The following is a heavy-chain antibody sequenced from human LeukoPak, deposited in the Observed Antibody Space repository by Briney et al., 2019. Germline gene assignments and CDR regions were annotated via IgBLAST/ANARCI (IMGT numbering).Heavy chain of an antibody. CDR3: AREDDWNYEDY. V-gene: IGHV3-7*01. CDR2: IKEDGSEK. CDR1: GFTFRDYW. Sequence: GGSLRLSCAASGFTFRDYWMSWVRQAPGKGLEWVANIKEDGSEKHYVDSVKGRFTISRDDAKNSLYLQMNSLRAEDTAIYYCAREDDWNYEDYWGQGTLVTVSS. J-gene: IGHJ4*02. D-gene: IGHD1-7*01.